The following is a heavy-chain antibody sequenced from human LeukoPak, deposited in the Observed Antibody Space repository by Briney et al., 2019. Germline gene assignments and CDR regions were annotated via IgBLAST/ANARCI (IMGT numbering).Heavy chain of an antibody. V-gene: IGHV3-66*01. D-gene: IGHD3-3*01. CDR1: GFTVSSDS. J-gene: IGHJ4*02. Sequence: GVSLRLSCAASGFTVSSDSMSWVRQAPGKGLEWVSILYTDGVTYYADSVKGRFTISRDNSKNTLSLQMNSLRAEDTAVYYCASRRPLWNWGQGTLVAVSS. CDR2: LYTDGVT. CDR3: ASRRPLWN.